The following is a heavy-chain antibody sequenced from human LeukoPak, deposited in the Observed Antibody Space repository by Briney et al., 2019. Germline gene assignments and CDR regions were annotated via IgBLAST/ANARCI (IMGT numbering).Heavy chain of an antibody. CDR2: IKQDGSEK. J-gene: IGHJ4*02. CDR3: TRRFDY. Sequence: GGSLRLSCAASGFTFSRYWMSWVRQAPGKGLEWVANIKQDGSEKYYVDSVKGRFTISRDNAKNSLYLQMNSLRTEDTAVYHCTRRFDYWGQGTLVTVSS. CDR1: GFTFSRYW. V-gene: IGHV3-7*01.